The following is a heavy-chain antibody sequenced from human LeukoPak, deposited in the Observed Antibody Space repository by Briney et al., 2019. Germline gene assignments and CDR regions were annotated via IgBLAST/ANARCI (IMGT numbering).Heavy chain of an antibody. D-gene: IGHD3/OR15-3a*01. Sequence: APLKVSCKASGYTFTGYYLHWVRQAPGQGLEWMGWINPNSGVTKYAQRFQGRVTMTRDTSISTAYMELSRLTSDDTTVYYCARGDDFWTGSFTSYMDVWGKGTTVTVSS. J-gene: IGHJ6*03. CDR2: INPNSGVT. CDR1: GYTFTGYY. CDR3: ARGDDFWTGSFTSYMDV. V-gene: IGHV1-2*02.